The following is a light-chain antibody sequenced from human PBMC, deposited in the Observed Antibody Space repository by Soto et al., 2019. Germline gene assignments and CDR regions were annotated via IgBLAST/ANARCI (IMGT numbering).Light chain of an antibody. CDR2: EVT. J-gene: IGLJ1*01. CDR1: SGDIGSYNR. V-gene: IGLV2-14*01. CDR3: SSYSNSSSRACV. Sequence: QSALTQPASVSGSPGQSITISCTGTSGDIGSYNRVSWYQQHPGKAPKLIIYEVTDRPSGVSNRFSGSKSGNTASLTISGLQAEDEAEYYCSSYSNSSSRACVFGTGTKVTVL.